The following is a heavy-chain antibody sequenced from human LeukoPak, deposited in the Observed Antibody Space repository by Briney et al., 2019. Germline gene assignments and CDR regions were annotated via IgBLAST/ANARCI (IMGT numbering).Heavy chain of an antibody. V-gene: IGHV3-48*03. CDR1: GFTFSNYE. D-gene: IGHD3-22*01. CDR2: ISSSGSDI. CDR3: ARVEVTNYYDSSGYSGY. Sequence: GGSLRLSCAASGFTFSNYEMHWVRRAPGKGLEWVSYISSSGSDIYYADSVKGRFTISRDSSKNTLYLQMNRLRAEDAAVYYCARVEVTNYYDSSGYSGYWGQGTLVTVSS. J-gene: IGHJ4*02.